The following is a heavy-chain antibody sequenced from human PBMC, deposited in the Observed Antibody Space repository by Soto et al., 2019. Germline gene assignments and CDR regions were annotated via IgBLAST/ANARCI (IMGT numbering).Heavy chain of an antibody. D-gene: IGHD3-9*01. CDR1: GGSVNNKTYY. CDR2: VYYSGTT. V-gene: IGHV4-61*01. Sequence: SETLSLTCSVSGGSVNNKTYYWSWVRQPPGKRLEWIGYVYYSGTTNYNPSLKSRVTISIDMSKNQFSLRLSSVTAADTALYYCARTTAVPNTLRSRYFFDFWGQGTLVTVSS. CDR3: ARTTAVPNTLRSRYFFDF. J-gene: IGHJ4*02.